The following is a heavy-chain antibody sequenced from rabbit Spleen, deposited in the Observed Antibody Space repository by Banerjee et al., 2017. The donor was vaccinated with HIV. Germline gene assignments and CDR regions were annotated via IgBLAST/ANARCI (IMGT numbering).Heavy chain of an antibody. J-gene: IGHJ4*01. CDR3: ARDLAAWNSGSYAFNL. CDR1: GFSFSNKVV. V-gene: IGHV1S45*01. CDR2: IYNGDGST. D-gene: IGHD1-1*01. Sequence: QEQVLESGGGLVKPEGSLKLSCTASGFSFSNKVVMCWVRQAPGKGPEWTACIYNGDGSTYYASWVNGRFTISKTSSTTVTLQMTSLTAADTATYFCARDLAAWNSGSYAFNLWGPGTLVTVS.